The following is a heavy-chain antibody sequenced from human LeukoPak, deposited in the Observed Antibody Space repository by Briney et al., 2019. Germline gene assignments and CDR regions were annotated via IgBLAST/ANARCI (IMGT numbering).Heavy chain of an antibody. J-gene: IGHJ4*02. CDR2: INPNSGGT. V-gene: IGHV1-2*02. Sequence: EASVKVSCKASGYTFTGYYMHWVRQAPGQGLEWMGWINPNSGGTNYAQKFQGRVTMTRDTSISTAYMELSRLRSDDTAVYYCASLYYDILTGYLGIVDWGQGTLVTVSS. CDR3: ASLYYDILTGYLGIVD. CDR1: GYTFTGYY. D-gene: IGHD3-9*01.